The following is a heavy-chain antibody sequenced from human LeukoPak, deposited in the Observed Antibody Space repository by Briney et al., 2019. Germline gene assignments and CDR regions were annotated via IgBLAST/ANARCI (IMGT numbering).Heavy chain of an antibody. J-gene: IGHJ4*02. CDR2: LSGNSGSI. Sequence: GGSLRLSCATSGFSFDDCAMHWVRHVPGKGLDWVSGLSGNSGSIGYADSVKGRFTISRDNAKNSLFLQMNSLRAEDTALYYCVKEVYGNGWSFDYWGQGTLVTVTS. CDR1: GFSFDDCA. V-gene: IGHV3-9*01. D-gene: IGHD6-19*01. CDR3: VKEVYGNGWSFDY.